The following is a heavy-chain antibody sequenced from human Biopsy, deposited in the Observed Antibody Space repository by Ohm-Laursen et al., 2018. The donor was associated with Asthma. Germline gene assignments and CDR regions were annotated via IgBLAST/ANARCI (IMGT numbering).Heavy chain of an antibody. J-gene: IGHJ3*01. D-gene: IGHD3-9*01. CDR2: VNTGNGDT. Sequence: ASVKVSCNASGYNFISFAIHWVRQAPGQRLEWMGWVNTGNGDTRYSQKFQGRVTITRDTSASTAYMELRSLRSEDTATYYCARPYYDFLTGQVKDVFGVWGQGTMVTVSS. V-gene: IGHV1-3*04. CDR3: ARPYYDFLTGQVKDVFGV. CDR1: GYNFISFA.